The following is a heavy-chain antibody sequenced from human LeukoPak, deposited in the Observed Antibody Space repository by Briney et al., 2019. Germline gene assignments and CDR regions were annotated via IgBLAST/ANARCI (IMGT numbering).Heavy chain of an antibody. CDR1: GFIFSSYS. CDR2: ISGSGGRI. V-gene: IGHV3-23*01. Sequence: GGSLRLSCAASGFIFSSYSMSWVRQAPGKGLEWVSSISGSGGRIDYADSVKGRFTISRDNSKNTLSLQMNSLTAEDTAVYYCAKNPRLEGWIYFDSWGQGSLVTVSS. CDR3: AKNPRLEGWIYFDS. J-gene: IGHJ4*02. D-gene: IGHD1-1*01.